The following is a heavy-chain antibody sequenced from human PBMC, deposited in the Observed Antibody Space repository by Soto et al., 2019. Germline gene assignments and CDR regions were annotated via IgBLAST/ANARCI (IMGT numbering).Heavy chain of an antibody. CDR1: GCSFSSNSYS. D-gene: IGHD2-2*03. J-gene: IGHJ6*02. Sequence: QLQLQESGPGLVKPSETLSLTCTVSGCSFSSNSYSWGWIRQSPGKGLEWIGIIYSTENTYYHTSLTSRVTISADTPMNDSSLSLSPVTATDTAVYYCGRLNGYCVSTACHGSYGMDVWGQGTTVTVSS. CDR3: GRLNGYCVSTACHGSYGMDV. V-gene: IGHV4-39*02. CDR2: IYSTENT.